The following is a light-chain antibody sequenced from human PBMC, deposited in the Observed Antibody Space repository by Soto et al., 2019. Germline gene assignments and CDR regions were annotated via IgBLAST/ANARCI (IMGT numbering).Light chain of an antibody. CDR1: QSILHSDGKNY. V-gene: IGKV2D-29*02. Sequence: IVLTQTPFSLSVIAGQPASISCKSSQSILHSDGKNYVSWYLQRPGQSPRPLIYEVSNRFSGVPDRFSGSGSGTDFTLKISRVEAEDVGFYYCLQTKQLPLTFGQGTRVEIK. CDR2: EVS. CDR3: LQTKQLPLT. J-gene: IGKJ1*01.